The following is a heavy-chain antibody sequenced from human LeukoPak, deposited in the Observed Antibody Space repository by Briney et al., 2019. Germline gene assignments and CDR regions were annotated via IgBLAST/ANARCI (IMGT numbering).Heavy chain of an antibody. CDR1: GGSFSSYY. D-gene: IGHD4-11*01. J-gene: IGHJ5*02. Sequence: PSETLSLTCAVDGGSFSSYYWNGLPQPPGKGLGWIGRIYTSGSTNYNPSLKSRVTMSADTSKNQFSLKLSSVTAADTAVYYCARQQGSTVTTYWFDPWGQGTLVTVSS. CDR2: IYTSGST. CDR3: ARQQGSTVTTYWFDP. V-gene: IGHV4-59*10.